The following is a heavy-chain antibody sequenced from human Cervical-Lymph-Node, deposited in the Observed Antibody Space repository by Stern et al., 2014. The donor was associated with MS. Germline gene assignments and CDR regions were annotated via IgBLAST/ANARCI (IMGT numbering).Heavy chain of an antibody. Sequence: QVQLVESGGGVVQPGRSLRLSCAASGFTFIKYDMHWVRQAPGKGLEWVAVIWSDGSKEYYADSVKGRFTISRDNLKSTLYLQMNSLRAEDTALYYCARRRSLLGPDGMDVWGQGTTVTVSS. CDR1: GFTFIKYD. CDR2: IWSDGSKE. CDR3: ARRRSLLGPDGMDV. J-gene: IGHJ6*02. D-gene: IGHD3-16*01. V-gene: IGHV3-33*01.